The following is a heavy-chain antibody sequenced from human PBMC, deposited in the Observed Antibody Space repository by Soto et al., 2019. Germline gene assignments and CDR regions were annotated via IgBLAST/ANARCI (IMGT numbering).Heavy chain of an antibody. J-gene: IGHJ5*02. CDR1: GFTFSSYG. CDR2: IWYDGSNK. D-gene: IGHD6-13*01. V-gene: IGHV3-33*01. Sequence: QVQLVESGGGVVQPGRSLRLSCAASGFTFSSYGMHWVRQAPGKGLEWVAVIWYDGSNKYSADSVKGRFTISRDNSKNTLYLQMNSLRAEDTAVYYCARDRIAAAGTGGDWFDPWGQGTLVTVSS. CDR3: ARDRIAAAGTGGDWFDP.